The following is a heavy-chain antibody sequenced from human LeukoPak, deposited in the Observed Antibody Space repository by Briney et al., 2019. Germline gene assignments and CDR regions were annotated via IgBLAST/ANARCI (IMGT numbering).Heavy chain of an antibody. J-gene: IGHJ3*02. CDR1: GYNLTGYY. D-gene: IGHD6-19*01. V-gene: IGHV1-2*06. CDR2: INPNSGGT. CDR3: ARDFSSGWYPKDVFDI. Sequence: ASVKVSCKASGYNLTGYYMHWVRQAPGQGLEWMGRINPNSGGTKYAQKFRGRVTMTRDTSISTAYMELSRLRPDDTAVYYCARDFSSGWYPKDVFDIWGQGTMVTVSS.